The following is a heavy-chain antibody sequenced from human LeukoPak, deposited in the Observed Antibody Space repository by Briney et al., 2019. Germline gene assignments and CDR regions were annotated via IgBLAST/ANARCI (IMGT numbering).Heavy chain of an antibody. D-gene: IGHD3-10*01. CDR3: ARDQTYSGSGIYTYFDY. V-gene: IGHV4-61*02. CDR2: IYSTGST. Sequence: PSETLSLTCTVSGGSISSGGYYWSWIRQPAGTGLEYLGRIYSTGSTNYNPSLRSRVTISVDTSKNHFSLKLSSVTAADTAVYYCARDQTYSGSGIYTYFDYWGQGILVTVSS. J-gene: IGHJ4*02. CDR1: GGSISSGGYY.